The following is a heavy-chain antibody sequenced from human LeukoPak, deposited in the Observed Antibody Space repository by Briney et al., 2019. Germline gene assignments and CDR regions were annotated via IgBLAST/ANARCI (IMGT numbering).Heavy chain of an antibody. D-gene: IGHD1-26*01. J-gene: IGHJ6*03. V-gene: IGHV1-69*06. CDR3: ASGSYYVSYYYMDV. Sequence: ASVKVSCKASGGTLSSYAISWVRQAPGQGLEWMGGIIPIFGTANYAQKFQGRVTITADKSTSTAYMELSSLRSEDTAVYYCASGSYYVSYYYMDVWGKGTTVTISS. CDR2: IIPIFGTA. CDR1: GGTLSSYA.